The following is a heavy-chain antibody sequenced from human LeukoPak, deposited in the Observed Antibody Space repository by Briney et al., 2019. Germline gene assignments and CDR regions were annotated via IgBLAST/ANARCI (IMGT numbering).Heavy chain of an antibody. CDR3: AWQTTVTTGFDP. V-gene: IGHV1-69*05. D-gene: IGHD4-11*01. CDR2: IIPIFGTA. CDR1: GGTFSSYA. Sequence: ASVKVSCKASGGTFSSYAISWVRQAPGQGLEWMGRIIPIFGTANYAQKFQGRVTITTDESTSTAYMELSSLRSEDTAVYYCAWQTTVTTGFDPWGQGTLVTVSS. J-gene: IGHJ5*02.